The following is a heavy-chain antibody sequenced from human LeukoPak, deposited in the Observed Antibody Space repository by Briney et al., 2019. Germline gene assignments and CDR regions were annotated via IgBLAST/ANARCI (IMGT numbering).Heavy chain of an antibody. D-gene: IGHD6-13*01. Sequence: ASVKVSCKASGYMFTSYGVTWVRQAPGQGLEWVGWISAYHGNTDYAQKLQGRVTLTTDTSTTTAYMELRSLTSDDTAVYYCARAPSRGTWFGTLDHWGPGTLLTVSS. J-gene: IGHJ4*02. CDR2: ISAYHGNT. V-gene: IGHV1-18*01. CDR3: ARAPSRGTWFGTLDH. CDR1: GYMFTSYG.